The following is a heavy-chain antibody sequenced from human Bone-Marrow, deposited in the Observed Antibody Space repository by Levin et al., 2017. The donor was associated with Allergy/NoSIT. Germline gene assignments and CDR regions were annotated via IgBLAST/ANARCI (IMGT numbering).Heavy chain of an antibody. CDR3: ARGGRLDGWGTDFDY. Sequence: ASVKVSCKASGYSFTASYLHWLRQAPGLGPEWMGWINPDSGGTRCAQKFQGRITLTRDASFITGYMELGSLTSDDTAVYYCARGGRLDGWGTDFDYWGQGALVTVSS. D-gene: IGHD3-10*01. CDR1: GYSFTASY. J-gene: IGHJ4*02. CDR2: INPDSGGT. V-gene: IGHV1-2*02.